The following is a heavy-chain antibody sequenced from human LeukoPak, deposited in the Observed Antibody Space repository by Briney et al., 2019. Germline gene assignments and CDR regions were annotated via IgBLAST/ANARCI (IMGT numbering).Heavy chain of an antibody. J-gene: IGHJ3*02. CDR2: IYYSGST. CDR3: ASYDGSGYRAFDI. Sequence: PSETLSLTCTVSGGSISSYYWNWIRQPPGKGLEWIAYIYYSGSTNYNPSLKSRVTISVDTSKNQFSLKLSSVTAADTAVYYCASYDGSGYRAFDIWGQGTMVTVSS. CDR1: GGSISSYY. V-gene: IGHV4-59*08. D-gene: IGHD3-22*01.